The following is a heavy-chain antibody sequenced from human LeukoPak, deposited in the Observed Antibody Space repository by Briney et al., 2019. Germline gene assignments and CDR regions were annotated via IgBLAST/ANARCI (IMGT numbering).Heavy chain of an antibody. Sequence: GGSLRLSCAASGFTFSSYWMHWVRQAPGKGLVWVSRINSDGSSITYPDSVKGRFTISRDNAKNTLYLQMNRLRVEDTAVYYCAREGRVSGYDFDCWGQGTLVTVSS. CDR2: INSDGSSI. V-gene: IGHV3-74*03. J-gene: IGHJ4*02. D-gene: IGHD5-12*01. CDR3: AREGRVSGYDFDC. CDR1: GFTFSSYW.